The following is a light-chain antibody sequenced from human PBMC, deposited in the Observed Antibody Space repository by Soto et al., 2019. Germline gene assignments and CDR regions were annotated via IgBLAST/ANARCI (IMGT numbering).Light chain of an antibody. Sequence: QSALTQPPSGSGAPGRRVTISCTGSSSNIGAGYDVHWYQQLPGTAPKLLIYGNSNRLSGVPDRFSGSKSGTSASLAITGLQAEDEADYYCQSYDSSLSGSRVFGGGTKVTVL. CDR2: GNS. CDR3: QSYDSSLSGSRV. J-gene: IGLJ2*01. CDR1: SSNIGAGYD. V-gene: IGLV1-40*01.